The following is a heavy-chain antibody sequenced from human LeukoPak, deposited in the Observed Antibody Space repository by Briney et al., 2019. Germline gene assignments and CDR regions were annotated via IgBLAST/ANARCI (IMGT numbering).Heavy chain of an antibody. V-gene: IGHV4-59*13. CDR3: ARGQPQRYNSDWYVNWFDP. CDR2: IYYSGTT. D-gene: IGHD6-19*01. J-gene: IGHJ5*02. CDR1: GASFSSSY. Sequence: PSETLSLTCTVSGASFSSSYWSWIRQPPGKGLEWLGYIYYSGTTKYIPSLRSQVTIAIDTSKNQFSLKVNSVTAADTAVYYCARGQPQRYNSDWYVNWFDPWGQGTLVSVSS.